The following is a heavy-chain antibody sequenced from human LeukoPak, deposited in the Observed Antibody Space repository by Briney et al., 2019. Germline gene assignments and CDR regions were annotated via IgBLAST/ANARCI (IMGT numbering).Heavy chain of an antibody. J-gene: IGHJ4*02. V-gene: IGHV3-48*01. CDR2: ISSSSSTI. CDR3: ARVYTSSLTDY. Sequence: GGSLRLSCAASGFTFSSYSMNWVRQAPGKGLEWVSYISSSSSTIYYADSVKGRFTTSRDNAKNSLYLQMNSLRAEDTAVYYCARVYTSSLTDYWGQGTLVTVSS. D-gene: IGHD6-13*01. CDR1: GFTFSSYS.